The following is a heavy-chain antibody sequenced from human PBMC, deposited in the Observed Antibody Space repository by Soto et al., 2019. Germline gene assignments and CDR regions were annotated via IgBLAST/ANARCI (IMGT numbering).Heavy chain of an antibody. Sequence: QVQLVQSGAEVRKPGASLKLSCQTSGYPFTSYHMHWVRQAPGQGLEWMGVINPTEGRTRYSQRFQDRVTMTRDTSTSTDYMELSSLRSEDTATYFCARGREYSFGYNWFDPWGQGTLVTVSS. D-gene: IGHD5-12*01. V-gene: IGHV1-46*01. CDR3: ARGREYSFGYNWFDP. J-gene: IGHJ5*02. CDR1: GYPFTSYH. CDR2: INPTEGRT.